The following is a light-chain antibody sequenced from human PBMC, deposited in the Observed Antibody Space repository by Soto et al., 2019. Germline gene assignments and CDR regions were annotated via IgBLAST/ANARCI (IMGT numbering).Light chain of an antibody. CDR2: AAS. Sequence: DIQMTQSPSSLSASVGDRVTITCRASQSISTYLNWYQQKPGKAPKLLIYAASSLESGVPSRFSGNGSGTDFSLTIRSLQPEDFATYYCHQSYRSPPYTFGQGTKVEIK. CDR3: HQSYRSPPYT. J-gene: IGKJ2*01. CDR1: QSISTY. V-gene: IGKV1-39*01.